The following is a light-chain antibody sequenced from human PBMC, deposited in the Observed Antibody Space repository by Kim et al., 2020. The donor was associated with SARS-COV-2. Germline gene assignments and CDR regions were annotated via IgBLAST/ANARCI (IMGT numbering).Light chain of an antibody. CDR2: GTS. CDR1: QGIGTS. J-gene: IGKJ1*01. CDR3: QQFKSFPPT. V-gene: IGKV1-13*02. Sequence: IPLAQSPSSLSASVGDRVTITCRASQGIGTSLAWYRQRPGKAPQLLMEGTSTLESGVPSGFTGSGSGTDFILTISSLQPEDFATYYCQQFKSFPPTFGQGTKVDIK.